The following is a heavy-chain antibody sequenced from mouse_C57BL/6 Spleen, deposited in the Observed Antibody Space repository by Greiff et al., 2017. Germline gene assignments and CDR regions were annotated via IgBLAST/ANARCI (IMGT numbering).Heavy chain of an antibody. CDR1: GYTFTSYW. CDR2: IHPGSGST. D-gene: IGHD1-3*01. CDR3: SRSGSKGYAY. V-gene: IGHV1-55*01. Sequence: QVQLQQPGAELVKPGASVKMSCKASGYTFTSYWITWVKPRPGQGLEWIGDIHPGSGSTNYNEKFKSKATLTVDTSSRTAYMQLSSRTAEDSAVYYESRSGSKGYAYWGQGALVTVSA. J-gene: IGHJ3*01.